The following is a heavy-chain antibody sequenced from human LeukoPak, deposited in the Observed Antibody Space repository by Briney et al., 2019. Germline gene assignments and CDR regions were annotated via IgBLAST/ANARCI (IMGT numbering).Heavy chain of an antibody. V-gene: IGHV3-53*01. CDR3: ASGSGSYRTPYYYMDV. Sequence: SGGSLRLSCAASGFTVSSNYMSWVRQAPGKGLEWVPVIYSGGSTYYADSVKGRFTISRDNSKNTLYLQMNSLRAEDTAVYYCASGSGSYRTPYYYMDVWGTGTTVTVSS. J-gene: IGHJ6*03. CDR1: GFTVSSNY. D-gene: IGHD3-10*01. CDR2: IYSGGST.